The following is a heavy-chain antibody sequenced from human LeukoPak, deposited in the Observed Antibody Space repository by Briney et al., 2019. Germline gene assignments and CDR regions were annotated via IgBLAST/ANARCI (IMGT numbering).Heavy chain of an antibody. V-gene: IGHV4-59*12. Sequence: SETLSLTCTVSGASISSYYWSWIRQPPGKGLEWIGYIYYSGSTSYNPSLRSRVTISVDMSKNQFSLKLSSVTAADTAVYYCARRGAAAGKWGQGTLVTVSS. J-gene: IGHJ4*02. CDR2: IYYSGST. CDR1: GASISSYY. CDR3: ARRGAAAGK. D-gene: IGHD6-13*01.